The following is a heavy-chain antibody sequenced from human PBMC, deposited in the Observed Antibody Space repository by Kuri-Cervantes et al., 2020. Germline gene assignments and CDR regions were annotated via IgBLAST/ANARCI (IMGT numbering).Heavy chain of an antibody. D-gene: IGHD2-15*01. Sequence: GESLKISCAASGFTVSSNYMSWARQAPGKGLEWVSVIYSGGSTYYADSVKGRFTISRDNSKNTLYLQMNSLRAEDTAVYYCAKMGVVASYYFDYWGQGTLVTVSS. V-gene: IGHV3-53*01. CDR2: IYSGGST. J-gene: IGHJ4*02. CDR3: AKMGVVASYYFDY. CDR1: GFTVSSNY.